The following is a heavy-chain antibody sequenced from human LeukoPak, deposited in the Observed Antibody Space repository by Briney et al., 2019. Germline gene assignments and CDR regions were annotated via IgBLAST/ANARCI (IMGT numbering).Heavy chain of an antibody. J-gene: IGHJ4*02. CDR2: IYYDGST. D-gene: IGHD3-22*01. Sequence: PSETLSLTCTVSGGSISSSSYYWGWIRQPPGKGLEWIGYIYYDGSTNYNPSLRGRVTISVDTSKNQFSLKLSSVTAADTAVYYCARTYYESFDYWGQGTLVTVSS. V-gene: IGHV4-61*05. CDR1: GGSISSSSYY. CDR3: ARTYYESFDY.